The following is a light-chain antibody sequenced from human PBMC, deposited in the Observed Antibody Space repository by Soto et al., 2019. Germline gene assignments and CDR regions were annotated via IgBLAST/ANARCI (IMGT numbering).Light chain of an antibody. J-gene: IGKJ2*01. CDR3: QQYASSPYT. Sequence: EIVLTQSPGTLSLSPGEDATLSCRASQSISSTYLVWYQQKPGQAPRLLIYGASNRATGIPDRFSGSGSGTDFTLTISRLEPADFAVYYCQQYASSPYTFGQGTYLEIK. V-gene: IGKV3-20*01. CDR2: GAS. CDR1: QSISSTY.